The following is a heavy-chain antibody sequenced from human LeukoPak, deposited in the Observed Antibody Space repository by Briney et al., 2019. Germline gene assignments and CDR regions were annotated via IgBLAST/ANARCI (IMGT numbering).Heavy chain of an antibody. V-gene: IGHV3-7*03. D-gene: IGHD6-13*01. Sequence: GGSMRLSCAASGFTFTRYWMRWVGQAPGKGLEGVANINQDGSERYYVDSVNGLFTISRDNAKNSLYLQMNSLRAEDTAVYYCARDRIAGTGIDYFDYWGQGTLVTVSS. J-gene: IGHJ4*02. CDR3: ARDRIAGTGIDYFDY. CDR2: INQDGSER. CDR1: GFTFTRYW.